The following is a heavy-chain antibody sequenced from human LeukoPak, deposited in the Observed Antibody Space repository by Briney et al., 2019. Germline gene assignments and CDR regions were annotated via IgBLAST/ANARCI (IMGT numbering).Heavy chain of an antibody. D-gene: IGHD3-3*01. Sequence: PSQTLSLTCTVSGGSISSGGYYWGWIRQPPGKGLEWIGSIYYSGSTYYNPSLKSRVTISVDTSKNQFSLKLSSVTAADTAVYYCASRITIFGGYNWFDPWGQGTLVTVSS. CDR2: IYYSGST. CDR1: GGSISSGGYY. V-gene: IGHV4-39*01. J-gene: IGHJ5*02. CDR3: ASRITIFGGYNWFDP.